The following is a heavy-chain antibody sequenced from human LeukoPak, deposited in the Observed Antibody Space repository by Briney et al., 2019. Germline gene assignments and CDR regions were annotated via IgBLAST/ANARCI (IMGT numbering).Heavy chain of an antibody. V-gene: IGHV3-7*01. J-gene: IGHJ4*02. CDR2: IKQDGSKK. CDR1: GFTFSNAW. D-gene: IGHD3-10*01. CDR3: AREGGGGFDY. Sequence: PGGSLRLSCAASGFTFSNAWMTWVRQAPGKGLEWVANIKQDGSKKEYVDSVKGRFTISRDNAKNSLYLQMNSLRAEDTAVYYCAREGGGGFDYWGQGTLVTVSS.